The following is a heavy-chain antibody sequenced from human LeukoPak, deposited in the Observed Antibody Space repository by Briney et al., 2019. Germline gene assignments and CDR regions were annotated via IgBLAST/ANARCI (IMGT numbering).Heavy chain of an antibody. Sequence: ASVKVSCEASGYTFTSYGINWVRQATGQGLEWMGWMNPNSGNTGYAQKFQGRVTMTRNTSISTAYMELSSLRSEDTAVYYCARGFPSPRRYCSSTSCYGGLNWFDPWGQGTLVTVSS. V-gene: IGHV1-8*02. J-gene: IGHJ5*02. D-gene: IGHD2-2*01. CDR3: ARGFPSPRRYCSSTSCYGGLNWFDP. CDR2: MNPNSGNT. CDR1: GYTFTSYG.